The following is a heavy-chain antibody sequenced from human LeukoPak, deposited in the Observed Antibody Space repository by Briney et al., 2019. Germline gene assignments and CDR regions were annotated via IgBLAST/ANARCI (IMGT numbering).Heavy chain of an antibody. Sequence: ASVKVSCKASGYTFTSYDINWVRQAPGQGREWMGWMNPNSGNTGYAQKFQGRVTMTRNTSISTAYMELSSLRSEDTTVYYSARVMYSGYDSAVAYWGQGTLVTVSS. V-gene: IGHV1-8*01. CDR1: GYTFTSYD. CDR3: ARVMYSGYDSAVAY. J-gene: IGHJ4*02. CDR2: MNPNSGNT. D-gene: IGHD5-12*01.